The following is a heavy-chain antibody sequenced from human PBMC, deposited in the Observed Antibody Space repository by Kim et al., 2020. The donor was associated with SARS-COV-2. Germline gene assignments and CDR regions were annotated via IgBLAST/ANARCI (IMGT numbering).Heavy chain of an antibody. V-gene: IGHV3-11*01. J-gene: IGHJ4*02. D-gene: IGHD5-18*01. Sequence: YADSMKGRVTISRENANNSLCRQMNSLRAEDTAVYFCARVYSYGYSFTYWGQGTLVTVSS. CDR3: ARVYSYGYSFTY.